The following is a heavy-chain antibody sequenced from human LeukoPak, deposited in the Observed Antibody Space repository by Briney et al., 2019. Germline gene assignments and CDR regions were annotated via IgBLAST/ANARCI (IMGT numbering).Heavy chain of an antibody. J-gene: IGHJ3*02. CDR3: ARERYCSSTSCRAAFDI. V-gene: IGHV4-34*01. D-gene: IGHD2-2*01. CDR1: GGSFSDYY. CDR2: INHSGST. Sequence: SETLSLTCAVYGGSFSDYYWSWIRQPPGKGLEWIGEINHSGSTNYNPSLKSRVTISVDTSKNQFSLKLSSVTAADTAVYYCARERYCSSTSCRAAFDIWGQGTMVTVSS.